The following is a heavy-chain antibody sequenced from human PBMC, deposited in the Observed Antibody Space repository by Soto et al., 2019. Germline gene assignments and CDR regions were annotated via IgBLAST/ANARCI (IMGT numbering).Heavy chain of an antibody. CDR2: VFHTGTT. V-gene: IGHV4-4*02. CDR1: GDSVSSPYY. CDR3: ARSAGWYAIHA. J-gene: IGHJ5*02. D-gene: IGHD6-19*01. Sequence: QVQLQESGPGLVKPSGTLSLTCAVSGDSVSSPYYWCWVRQPPGKGLEWIGEVFHTGTTSYNPSLRSRVTISMDKSINQFSLDRSSVTAADTAVYYCARSAGWYAIHAWGPGTLV.